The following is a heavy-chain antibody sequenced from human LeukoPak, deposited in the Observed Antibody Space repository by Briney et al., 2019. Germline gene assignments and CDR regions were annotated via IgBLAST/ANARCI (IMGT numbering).Heavy chain of an antibody. CDR1: GGSISSYY. J-gene: IGHJ3*02. D-gene: IGHD5-12*01. Sequence: SETLSLTCTVSGGSISSYYWSWIRQPPGKGLEWIGYIYYSGSINYNPSLKSRVTISVDTSKNQFSLKLSSVTAADTAVYYCARGYTGSDAFDIWGQGTMVTVSS. V-gene: IGHV4-59*01. CDR2: IYYSGSI. CDR3: ARGYTGSDAFDI.